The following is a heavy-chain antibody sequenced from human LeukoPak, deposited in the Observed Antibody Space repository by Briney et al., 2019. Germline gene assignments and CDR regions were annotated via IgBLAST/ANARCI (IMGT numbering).Heavy chain of an antibody. CDR3: ARSLAVAPDAFDI. J-gene: IGHJ3*02. Sequence: ASVKVSCKASGYTFTGYYMHWVRQAPGQGLEWMGWINPNSGGTNYAQKFQGRVTTTRDTSISTAYMELSRLRSDDTAVYYCARSLAVAPDAFDIWGQGTMVTVSS. V-gene: IGHV1-2*02. D-gene: IGHD6-19*01. CDR1: GYTFTGYY. CDR2: INPNSGGT.